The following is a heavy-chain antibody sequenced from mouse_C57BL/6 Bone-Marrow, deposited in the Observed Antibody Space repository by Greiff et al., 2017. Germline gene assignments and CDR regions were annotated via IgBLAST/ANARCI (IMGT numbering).Heavy chain of an antibody. J-gene: IGHJ4*01. CDR2: IHPNSGST. CDR1: GYTFTSYW. V-gene: IGHV1-64*01. Sequence: QVQLKQPGAELVKPGASVKLSCKASGYTFTSYWMHWVKQRPGQGLEWIGMIHPNSGSTNYNEKFKSKATLTVDKSSSTAYMQLSSLTSEDSAVYYCARERGFGLLPFYYAMDYWGQGTSVTVSS. CDR3: ARERGFGLLPFYYAMDY. D-gene: IGHD1-1*01.